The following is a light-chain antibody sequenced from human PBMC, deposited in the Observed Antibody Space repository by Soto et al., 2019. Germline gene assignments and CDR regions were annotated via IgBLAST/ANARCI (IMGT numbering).Light chain of an antibody. Sequence: QSALTQPRSVSGSPGQSVTISCTGTSSDVGGYNYVSWYQQHPDKAPKLMIYDISKRPSGVPDRFSGSKSGNTASLTIAGLQAEDQADYYCCSYAGNSGLFGTGTKLTVL. CDR2: DIS. CDR1: SSDVGGYNY. V-gene: IGLV2-11*01. J-gene: IGLJ1*01. CDR3: CSYAGNSGL.